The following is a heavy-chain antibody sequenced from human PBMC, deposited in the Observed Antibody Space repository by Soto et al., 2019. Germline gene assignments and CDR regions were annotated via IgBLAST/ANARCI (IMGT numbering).Heavy chain of an antibody. CDR2: INPSGGST. D-gene: IGHD6-6*01. J-gene: IGHJ4*02. CDR1: GYTFTSYY. CDR3: ARALPRIAASREGDY. Sequence: QVQLVQSGAEVKKPGASVKVSCKASGYTFTSYYMHWVRQAPGQGLEWIGIINPSGGSTSYEQKCQGRVTLTRYTSTSTVYLELSSLRSEDTAVYYCARALPRIAASREGDYWGQGTLVTVSS. V-gene: IGHV1-46*01.